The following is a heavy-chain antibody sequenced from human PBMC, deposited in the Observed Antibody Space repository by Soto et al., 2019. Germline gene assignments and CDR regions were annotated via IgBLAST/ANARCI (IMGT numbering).Heavy chain of an antibody. J-gene: IGHJ3*02. CDR2: ISGNSLDT. Sequence: QVQLVESGGGLVKPGGSLRLSCAASGFTFSDYYASWLRQSPGKGLGWISYISGNSLDTNYADSVRGRFTISRDNAENSLYLQMNYLRAEDTAMYYCASGQQIRMADIWGQGTMVTVSS. CDR3: ASGQQIRMADI. V-gene: IGHV3-11*05. CDR1: GFTFSDYY. D-gene: IGHD6-13*01.